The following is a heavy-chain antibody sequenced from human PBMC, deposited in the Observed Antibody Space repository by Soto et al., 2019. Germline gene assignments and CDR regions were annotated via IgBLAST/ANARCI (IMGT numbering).Heavy chain of an antibody. J-gene: IGHJ4*02. D-gene: IGHD2-21*02. CDR2: IPYDGDKI. Sequence: GGSLRLSCAASGFSFSNYAMHWVRQAPGKGLEWMAVIPYDGDKIHYADSVKGRFTISRDNSKNTLYLQINSLRVEDTAVYYCVRGLCGDCWNNDYWGQGT. CDR3: VRGLCGDCWNNDY. CDR1: GFSFSNYA. V-gene: IGHV3-30-3*01.